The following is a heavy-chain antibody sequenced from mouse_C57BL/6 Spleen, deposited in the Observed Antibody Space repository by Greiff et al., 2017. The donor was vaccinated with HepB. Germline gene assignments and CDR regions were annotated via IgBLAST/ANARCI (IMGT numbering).Heavy chain of an antibody. CDR3: ARWRGDSSGSFAY. D-gene: IGHD3-2*02. CDR1: GYTFTSYW. V-gene: IGHV1-55*01. J-gene: IGHJ3*01. CDR2: IYPGSGST. Sequence: QVQLKQPGAELVKPGASVKMSCKASGYTFTSYWITWVKQRPGQGLEWIGDIYPGSGSTNYNEKFKSKATLTVDTSSSTAYMQLSSLTSEDSAVYYCARWRGDSSGSFAYWGQGTLVTVSA.